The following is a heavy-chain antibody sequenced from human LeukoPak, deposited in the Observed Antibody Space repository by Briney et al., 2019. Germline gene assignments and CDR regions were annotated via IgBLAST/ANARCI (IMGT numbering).Heavy chain of an antibody. V-gene: IGHV1-2*02. CDR2: INPNSGGT. CDR1: GYTSTGYY. CDR3: ARDSHPQWLTYYFDY. D-gene: IGHD6-19*01. Sequence: ASVKVSCKASGYTSTGYYMHWVRQAPGQGFEWMGWINPNSGGTNYAQKFQGRVTMTRDTSISTAYMELSRLRSDDTAVYYCARDSHPQWLTYYFDYWGQGTLVTVSS. J-gene: IGHJ4*02.